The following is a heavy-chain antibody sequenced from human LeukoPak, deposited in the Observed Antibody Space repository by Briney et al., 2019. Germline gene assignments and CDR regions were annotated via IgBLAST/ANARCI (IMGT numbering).Heavy chain of an antibody. CDR3: ARDERYDSSGYPFDY. CDR1: GYTFTSYY. J-gene: IGHJ4*02. Sequence: ASVKVSCKASGYTFTSYYMHWVRQAPGQGLERMGLINPTGGSTGYAQKFQGRVTMTRDMSTSTAYMELSRLRSDDTAVYYCARDERYDSSGYPFDYWGQGTLVTVSS. V-gene: IGHV1-46*01. CDR2: INPTGGST. D-gene: IGHD3-22*01.